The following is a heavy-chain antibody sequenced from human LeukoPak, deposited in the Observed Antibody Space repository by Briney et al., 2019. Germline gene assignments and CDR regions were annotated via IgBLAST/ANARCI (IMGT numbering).Heavy chain of an antibody. CDR3: ARESAEVTPGY. D-gene: IGHD4-23*01. J-gene: IGHJ4*02. CDR2: ISYDGSNK. V-gene: IGHV3-30-3*01. CDR1: GFTFSSYA. Sequence: GGSLRLSCAASGFTFSSYAMHWVRQAPGKGLEWVAVISYDGSNKYYADSVKGRFTISRDNAKNTLFLQMNSLRGDDTAVYYCARESAEVTPGYWGQGTLVTVSS.